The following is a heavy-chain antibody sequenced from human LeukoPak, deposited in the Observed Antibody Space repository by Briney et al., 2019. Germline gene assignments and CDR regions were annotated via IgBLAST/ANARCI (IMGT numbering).Heavy chain of an antibody. D-gene: IGHD1-26*01. Sequence: GGSLRLSCAASGFTFNTYAMSWVRQAPGKGLEWVSSISSSSSYIYYADSVKGRFTISRDNAKNSLYLQMNSLRAEDTAVYYCARGGSKELRCCWFDPWGQGTLVTVSS. V-gene: IGHV3-21*04. CDR3: ARGGSKELRCCWFDP. CDR1: GFTFNTYA. J-gene: IGHJ5*02. CDR2: ISSSSSYI.